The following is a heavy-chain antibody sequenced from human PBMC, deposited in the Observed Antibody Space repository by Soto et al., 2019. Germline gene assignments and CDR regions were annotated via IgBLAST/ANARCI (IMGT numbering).Heavy chain of an antibody. Sequence: QVQLVQSGAEVKKPGSSVKVSCKASGGTFSSYTISWVRQAPGQGLEWMGRIIPILGIANYAQKFQGRVTITADKSPSTAYMELSSLRSEDTAVYYCARGYQLLNYYYYGMDVWGQGTTVTVSS. CDR3: ARGYQLLNYYYYGMDV. CDR1: GGTFSSYT. D-gene: IGHD2-2*01. CDR2: IIPILGIA. V-gene: IGHV1-69*02. J-gene: IGHJ6*02.